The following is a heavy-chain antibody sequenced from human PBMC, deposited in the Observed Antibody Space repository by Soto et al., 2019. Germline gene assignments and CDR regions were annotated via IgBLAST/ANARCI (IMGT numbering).Heavy chain of an antibody. J-gene: IGHJ4*02. V-gene: IGHV4-30-2*01. CDR2: IYHSGST. CDR3: ARGYYDILTGYYNPDYFDY. CDR1: GGSISSGGYS. Sequence: QLQLQESGSGLVKPSQTLSLTCAVSGGSISSGGYSWSWIRQPPGKGLEWIGYIYHSGSTYYNPSLKSRVTISVDRSKNQFSLKLISVTAADTAVYYCARGYYDILTGYYNPDYFDYWGQGTLVTVSS. D-gene: IGHD3-9*01.